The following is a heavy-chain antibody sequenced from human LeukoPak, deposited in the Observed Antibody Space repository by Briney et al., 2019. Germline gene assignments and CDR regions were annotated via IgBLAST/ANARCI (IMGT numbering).Heavy chain of an antibody. V-gene: IGHV4-4*07. CDR3: ARILRVAATDAFDI. Sequence: SETLSLTCTVSGGSISSYYWSWIRQPAGKGLEWIGRIYTSGSTNYNPSLKSRVTMSVDTSKNQFSLTLSSVTAADTAVYYCARILRVAATDAFDIWGQGTMVTVSS. CDR1: GGSISSYY. J-gene: IGHJ3*02. CDR2: IYTSGST. D-gene: IGHD2-15*01.